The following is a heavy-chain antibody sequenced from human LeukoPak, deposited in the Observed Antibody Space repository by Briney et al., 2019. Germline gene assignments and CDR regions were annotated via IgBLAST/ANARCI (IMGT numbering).Heavy chain of an antibody. CDR2: SSDTT. Sequence: GGSLRLSCAASGFTFSSYAMSWVRQAPRKGLEWVSTSSDTTYYTDSVKGRFTISRDNAKNSLYLQMNSPRAEDTAVYYCNTRYNWNDSGYWGQGTLVTVSP. V-gene: IGHV3-23*01. CDR3: NTRYNWNDSGY. D-gene: IGHD1-20*01. J-gene: IGHJ4*02. CDR1: GFTFSSYA.